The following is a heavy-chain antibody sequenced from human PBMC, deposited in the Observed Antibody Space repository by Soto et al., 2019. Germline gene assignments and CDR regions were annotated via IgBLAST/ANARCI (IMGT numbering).Heavy chain of an antibody. CDR1: GFPFTSYG. CDR3: VGGQYYFDY. V-gene: IGHV3-30*03. CDR2: ISYDGSDK. J-gene: IGHJ4*02. Sequence: QVQLVESGGGVVQPGRSLRLSCAGSGFPFTSYGMHWVREGPDKGLEWVAVISYDGSDKYYADSVKGRFTISRHNSKNMLYLQMNSLRPEDTALYYCVGGQYYFDYRGQGTLVIVSS. D-gene: IGHD3-10*01.